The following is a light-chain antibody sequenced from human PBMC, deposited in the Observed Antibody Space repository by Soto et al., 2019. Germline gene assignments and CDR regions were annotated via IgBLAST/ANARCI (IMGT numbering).Light chain of an antibody. CDR2: EVT. J-gene: IGLJ1*01. CDR3: CSYAGSSTLDV. Sequence: QSALTQPASVSGSPGQSITISCTGTSSDVGSYNLVSWYQQHPGRAPKLMIYEVTERPSGVSNRFSGSKSGNMASLPISGLQAEDEADYYGCSYAGSSTLDVFGTGTKVTVL. CDR1: SSDVGSYNL. V-gene: IGLV2-23*02.